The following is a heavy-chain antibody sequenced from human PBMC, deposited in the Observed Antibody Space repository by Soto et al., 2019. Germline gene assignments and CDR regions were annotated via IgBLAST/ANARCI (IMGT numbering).Heavy chain of an antibody. CDR3: PIRRSGTNYDAFDI. CDR2: ISAYSGNA. J-gene: IGHJ3*02. CDR1: GFSFTSYG. V-gene: IGHV1-18*04. D-gene: IGHD1-1*01. Sequence: QAQLVQSGAEVKKPGASVKVSCKASGFSFTSYGFSWVRQAPGQGLELMGWISAYSGNAKYEEKIQDRVTMSTNTAKGTVYMEVSSVRSDATAVYYCPIRRSGTNYDAFDIWGQVTMVTVSS.